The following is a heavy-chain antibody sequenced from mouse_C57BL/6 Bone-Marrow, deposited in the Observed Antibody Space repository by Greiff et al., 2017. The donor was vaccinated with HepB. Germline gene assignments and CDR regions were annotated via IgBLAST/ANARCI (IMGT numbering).Heavy chain of an antibody. V-gene: IGHV1-62-2*01. D-gene: IGHD1-1*01. J-gene: IGHJ2*01. CDR2: FYPGSGSI. CDR3: ARDYYGSRHDY. Sequence: VKLVESGAELVKPGASVKLSCKASGYTFTEYTIHWVKQRSGQGLEWIGWFYPGSGSIKYNEKFKDKATLTADKSSSTVYMELSSLTSEDSAVYYCARDYYGSRHDYWGQGTTLTVSS. CDR1: GYTFTEYT.